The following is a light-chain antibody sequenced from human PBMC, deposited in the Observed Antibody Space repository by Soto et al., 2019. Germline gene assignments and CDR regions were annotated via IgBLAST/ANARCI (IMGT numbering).Light chain of an antibody. J-gene: IGKJ1*01. CDR1: QTINSW. Sequence: DIQMAQSPSTLSASVGDRVTITCRASQTINSWVAWFQQKPGKVPKVLIYDASTLESGVPSRFSGSGSGTEFTLTIDSLQPDDVATYYRQRYNAFSQTLGQGTKVDIK. CDR3: QRYNAFSQT. CDR2: DAS. V-gene: IGKV1-5*01.